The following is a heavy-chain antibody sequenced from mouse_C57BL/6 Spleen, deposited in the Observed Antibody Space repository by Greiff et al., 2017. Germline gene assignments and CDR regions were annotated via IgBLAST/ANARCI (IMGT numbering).Heavy chain of an antibody. CDR1: GISITTGNYR. CDR3: AQDGDYDYDFAY. D-gene: IGHD2-4*01. V-gene: IGHV3-5*01. CDR2: IYYSGTI. J-gene: IGHJ3*01. Sequence: EVKLQESGPGLVKPSQTVFLTCTVTGISITTGNYRWSWIRQFPGNKLEWIGYIYYSGTITFNPSLTSRTTITRDTPKNQFFLKMNSLTAEDTATYYGAQDGDYDYDFAYWGQGTLVTVSA.